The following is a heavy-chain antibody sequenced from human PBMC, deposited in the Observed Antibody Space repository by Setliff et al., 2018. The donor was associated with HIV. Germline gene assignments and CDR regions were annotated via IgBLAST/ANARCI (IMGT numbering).Heavy chain of an antibody. CDR3: AKDGTSHFDGNFDY. V-gene: IGHV3-30*18. CDR2: ISNDGTKK. Sequence: PGGSLRLSCAASGFTFSSYEMNWVRQAPGKGLEWVAVISNDGTKKFYEDSVKGRFTISRDNFKNTLYLEMNSLRSEDTAVYYCAKDGTSHFDGNFDYWGQGSLVTVSS. D-gene: IGHD2-2*01. J-gene: IGHJ4*02. CDR1: GFTFSSYE.